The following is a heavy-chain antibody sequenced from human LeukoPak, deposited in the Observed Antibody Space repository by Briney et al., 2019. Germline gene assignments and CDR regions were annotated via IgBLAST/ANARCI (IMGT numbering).Heavy chain of an antibody. CDR1: GFTFSSYS. V-gene: IGHV3-48*01. CDR3: ARSGTTVTPSFDY. CDR2: ISSSSSTI. J-gene: IGHJ4*02. D-gene: IGHD4-17*01. Sequence: PGGSLRLSCAASGFTFSSYSMNWVRQAPGKGLEWVSYISSSSSTIYYADSVKGRFTISRDNAKNSLYLQMNSLRAEDTAVYYCARSGTTVTPSFDYWGQGTLVTVSS.